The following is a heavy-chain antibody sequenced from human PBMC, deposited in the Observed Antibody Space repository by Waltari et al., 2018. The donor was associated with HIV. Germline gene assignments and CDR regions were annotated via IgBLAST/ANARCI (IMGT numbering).Heavy chain of an antibody. Sequence: QVQLVESGGGVVQPGGSLRLSCAASGFAFQNFAMPRVRQAPGKGLEWVAVISYDGDQYYADSVKGRFTISRDNSKKSLFLQMSSLRPEDSAVYYCAKVAGRSGSYSHYYYGMDVWGQGTTVTVS. J-gene: IGHJ6*02. V-gene: IGHV3-30*18. CDR2: ISYDGDQ. D-gene: IGHD1-26*01. CDR1: GFAFQNFA. CDR3: AKVAGRSGSYSHYYYGMDV.